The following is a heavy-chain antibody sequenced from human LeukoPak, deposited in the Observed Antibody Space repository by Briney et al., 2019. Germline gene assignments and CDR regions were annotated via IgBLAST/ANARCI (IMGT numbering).Heavy chain of an antibody. J-gene: IGHJ5*02. Sequence: KPSETLSRTCTVSGGSISSSNYYWGWIRQPPGKGLVYIGSIHYSGTTYFNPSLKSRVTISVDTSENQFSLKLNSVTAADTAVYYCARGSPYHTWGQGTLVTVSS. V-gene: IGHV4-39*01. CDR3: ARGSPYHT. CDR2: IHYSGTT. CDR1: GGSISSSNYY.